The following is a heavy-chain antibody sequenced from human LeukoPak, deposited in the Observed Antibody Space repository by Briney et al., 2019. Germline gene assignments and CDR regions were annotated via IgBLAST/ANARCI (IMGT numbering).Heavy chain of an antibody. CDR3: ARLPTGYPNWFDP. CDR1: GGSISSSSYY. J-gene: IGHJ5*02. CDR2: INYGGSGST. V-gene: IGHV4-39*01. D-gene: IGHD3-9*01. Sequence: SETLSLTRTVSGGSISSSSYYWGWIRQPPGKGLEWIGNINYGGSGSTYYNPSLKSRVTISVDTSRSQFSLKLNSVTAADTAVYYCARLPTGYPNWFDPWGQGTLVTVSS.